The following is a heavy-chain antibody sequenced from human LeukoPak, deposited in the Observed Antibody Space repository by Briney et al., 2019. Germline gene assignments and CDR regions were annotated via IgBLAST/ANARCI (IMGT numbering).Heavy chain of an antibody. D-gene: IGHD1-7*01. CDR3: AIARSSGWNYVGNWFDP. Sequence: SQTLSLTCAISGDSVSSNSAAWNWIRQSPSRGLEWLGRTYYRSKWYNDYAVSVKSRITINPDTSKNQFSLKLSSVTAADTAVYYCAIARSSGWNYVGNWFDPWGQGTLVTVSS. J-gene: IGHJ5*02. CDR1: GDSVSSNSAA. CDR2: TYYRSKWYN. V-gene: IGHV6-1*01.